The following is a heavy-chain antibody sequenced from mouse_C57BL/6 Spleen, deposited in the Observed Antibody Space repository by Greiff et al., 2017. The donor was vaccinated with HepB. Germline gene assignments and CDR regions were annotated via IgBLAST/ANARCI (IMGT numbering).Heavy chain of an antibody. CDR3: ASDGYYPFDY. CDR1: GYAFSSSW. D-gene: IGHD2-3*01. Sequence: VKLMESGPELVKPGASVKISCKASGYAFSSSWMNWVKQRPGKGLEWIGRIYPGDGDTNYNGKFKGKATLTADKSSSTAYMQLSSLTSEDSAVYFCASDGYYPFDYWGQGTTLTVSS. J-gene: IGHJ2*01. CDR2: IYPGDGDT. V-gene: IGHV1-82*01.